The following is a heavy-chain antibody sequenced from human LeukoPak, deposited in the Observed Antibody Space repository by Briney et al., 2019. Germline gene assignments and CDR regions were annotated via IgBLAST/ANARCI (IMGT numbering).Heavy chain of an antibody. J-gene: IGHJ4*02. D-gene: IGHD3-22*01. Sequence: ASVKVSCKASGYTFTDYYFNWVRQAPGQGLEWMGWIDPNSGGTNYAQKFQGRVTMTRDTSIGTAYMELSGLTSDDTAVYYCARGYYDRGSLYYFDYWGQGTLVTVSS. CDR2: IDPNSGGT. CDR1: GYTFTDYY. V-gene: IGHV1-2*02. CDR3: ARGYYDRGSLYYFDY.